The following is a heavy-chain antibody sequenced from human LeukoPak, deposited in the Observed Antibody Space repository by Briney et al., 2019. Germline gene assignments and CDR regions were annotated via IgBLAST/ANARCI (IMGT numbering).Heavy chain of an antibody. J-gene: IGHJ6*03. CDR3: ARSQELLNYYYYMDV. V-gene: IGHV1-69*05. CDR2: IIPIFGTA. Sequence: GASVKVSCKASGGTFSSYAISWVRQAPGQGLEWMGGIIPIFGTANYAQKFQGRVTITTDESTSTAYMELSGLRSEDTAVYYCARSQELLNYYYYMDVWGKGTTVTVSS. D-gene: IGHD2-15*01. CDR1: GGTFSSYA.